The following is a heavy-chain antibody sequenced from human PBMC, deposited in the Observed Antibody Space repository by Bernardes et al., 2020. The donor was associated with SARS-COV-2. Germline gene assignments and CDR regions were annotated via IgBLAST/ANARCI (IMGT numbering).Heavy chain of an antibody. D-gene: IGHD1-1*01. CDR3: ACYPPNWNDVFAFDI. J-gene: IGHJ3*02. CDR1: GFTFSSYS. V-gene: IGHV3-48*04. Sequence: GGSLRLSCAASGFTFSSYSMNWVRQAPGKGLEWVSYISSSSSTIYYADSVKGRFTISRDNAKNSLYLQMNSLRAEDTAVYYCACYPPNWNDVFAFDIWGQGTMVTVSS. CDR2: ISSSSSTI.